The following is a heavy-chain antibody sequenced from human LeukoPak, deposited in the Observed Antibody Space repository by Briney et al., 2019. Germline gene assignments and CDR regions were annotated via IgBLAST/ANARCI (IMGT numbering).Heavy chain of an antibody. V-gene: IGHV4-34*01. CDR2: INHSGST. CDR3: AAAGNWNDSDYYYYYGMDV. D-gene: IGHD1-1*01. Sequence: SETLSLTCAVYGGSFSGYYWSWIRQPPGKGLEWIGEINHSGSTNYNPSLKSRVTISVDTSKNQFSLKLSSVTAADTAVYYCAAAGNWNDSDYYYYYGMDVWGQGTTVTVSS. CDR1: GGSFSGYY. J-gene: IGHJ6*02.